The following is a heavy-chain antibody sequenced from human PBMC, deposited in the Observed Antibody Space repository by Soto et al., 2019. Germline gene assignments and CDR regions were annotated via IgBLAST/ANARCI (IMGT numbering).Heavy chain of an antibody. J-gene: IGHJ4*02. CDR3: PRKYVFWSFFLDS. CDR1: GRYISSSNG. Sequence: PSETLSLTYAVAGRYISSSNGWSWVRKPPGKGLEWIGEIYHSGSTNYNPSLKSRVTISVDKSKNQFSLKLSSVTAADPAVYYWPRKYVFWSFFLDSWGQGPLVPFSS. D-gene: IGHD3-3*01. CDR2: IYHSGST. V-gene: IGHV4-4*02.